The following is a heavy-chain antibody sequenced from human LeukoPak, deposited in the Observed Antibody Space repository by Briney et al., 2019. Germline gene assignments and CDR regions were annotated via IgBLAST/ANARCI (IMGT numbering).Heavy chain of an antibody. J-gene: IGHJ4*02. V-gene: IGHV4-4*09. CDR2: IYTSGST. Sequence: SETLSLTCTVSGGSISSYYWSWIRQPPGKGLEWIGYIYTSGSTNYNPSLKSRVTISVDTSKNQSSLKLSSVTAADTAVYYCARRGGYRSFDYWGQGTLVTVSS. CDR3: ARRGGYRSFDY. D-gene: IGHD5-12*01. CDR1: GGSISSYY.